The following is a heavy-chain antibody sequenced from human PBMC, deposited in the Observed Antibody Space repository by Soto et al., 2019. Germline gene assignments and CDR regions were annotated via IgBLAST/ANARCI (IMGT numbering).Heavy chain of an antibody. V-gene: IGHV4-31*03. CDR2: IYYSGST. Sequence: PSETLSLTCTVSGGSLSSGGYYWSWIRQHPGKGLEWIGYIYYSGSTYYNPSLKSRVTISVDTSKNQFSLKLSSVTAADTAVFYFARVGCTNGVCYYFDYWGQGTLVTVSS. D-gene: IGHD2-8*01. CDR1: GGSLSSGGYY. CDR3: ARVGCTNGVCYYFDY. J-gene: IGHJ4*02.